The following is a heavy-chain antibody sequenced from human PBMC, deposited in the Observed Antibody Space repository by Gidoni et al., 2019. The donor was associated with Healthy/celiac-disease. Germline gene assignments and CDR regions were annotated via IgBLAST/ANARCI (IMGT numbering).Heavy chain of an antibody. V-gene: IGHV1-69*19. CDR3: ARAGIAAADSYYYYGMDV. D-gene: IGHD6-13*01. CDR2: IIPIFGTA. Sequence: QVQLVQSGAEVKKPGSAVKVSCKASGGTFSSYAISWVRQAPGQGLEWMGGIIPIFGTANYAQKFQGRVTITADESTSTAYMELSSLRSEDTAVYYCARAGIAAADSYYYYGMDVWGQGTTVTVSS. CDR1: GGTFSSYA. J-gene: IGHJ6*02.